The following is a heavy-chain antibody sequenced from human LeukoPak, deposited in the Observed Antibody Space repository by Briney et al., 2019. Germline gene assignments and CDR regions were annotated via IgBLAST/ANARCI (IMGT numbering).Heavy chain of an antibody. CDR2: VYTSGST. D-gene: IGHD1-26*01. CDR3: ARSSYSGSSRVFFDY. Sequence: SETLPLTCTVSGGSISSSSYYWSWIRQPAGKGLEWIGRVYTSGSTNYNPSLKSRVTMSVDTSKNQFSLKLSSVTAADTAVYYCARSSYSGSSRVFFDYWGQGTLVTVSS. V-gene: IGHV4-61*02. CDR1: GGSISSSSYY. J-gene: IGHJ4*02.